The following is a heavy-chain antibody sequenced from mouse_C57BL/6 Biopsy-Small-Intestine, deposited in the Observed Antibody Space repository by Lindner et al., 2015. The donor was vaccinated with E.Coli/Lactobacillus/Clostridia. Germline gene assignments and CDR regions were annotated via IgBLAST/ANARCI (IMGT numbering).Heavy chain of an antibody. J-gene: IGHJ1*03. D-gene: IGHD1-1*01. V-gene: IGHV1-31*01. CDR1: GYSFTGYY. Sequence: VQLQESGPEPVKPGASVKISCKASGYSFTGYYMHWVKQSHGNILDWIGYIYPYNGLSSYNQKFKGKATLTVDKSSSTAYMELRSLTSEDSAVYYCARNYGSRGYFDVWGTGTTVTVSS. CDR3: ARNYGSRGYFDV. CDR2: IYPYNGLS.